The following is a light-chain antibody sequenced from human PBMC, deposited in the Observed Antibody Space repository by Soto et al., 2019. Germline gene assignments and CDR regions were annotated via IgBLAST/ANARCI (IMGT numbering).Light chain of an antibody. CDR2: AAS. Sequence: EIRLTQSPSSLSASVGDRVTIACWASHDINNFLAWYRQRPGKVPELLMYAASSLKSGVPSRFSGRGSGTDFTLTIDSLQPEDFATYFCQNYNSVPYTFGQGTKLEIK. V-gene: IGKV1-27*01. J-gene: IGKJ2*01. CDR1: HDINNF. CDR3: QNYNSVPYT.